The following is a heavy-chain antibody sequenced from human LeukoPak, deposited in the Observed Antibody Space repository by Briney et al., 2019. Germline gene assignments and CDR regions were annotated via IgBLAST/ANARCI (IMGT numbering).Heavy chain of an antibody. V-gene: IGHV4-31*03. CDR3: ARSLKREASLDY. D-gene: IGHD3-16*02. J-gene: IGHJ4*02. CDR1: GGSISSGGYY. CDR2: IYYSGST. Sequence: SQTLSLTCTVSGGSISSGGYYWSWIRQHPGKGLEWIGYIYYSGSTYYNPSLKSRVTISVDTSKNQFSLKLSSVTAADTAVYYCARSLKREASLDYWGQGTLVTVSS.